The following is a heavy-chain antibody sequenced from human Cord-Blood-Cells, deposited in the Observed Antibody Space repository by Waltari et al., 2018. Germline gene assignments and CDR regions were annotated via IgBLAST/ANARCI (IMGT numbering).Heavy chain of an antibody. D-gene: IGHD3-10*01. Sequence: QVQLQESGPGLVKPSETLSLTCTVSGGSISSYYWSWIRQPPGKGLEWIGYIYYSGSTNYNPSLQSRVTISVDTSKNQFSLKLSSVTAADTAVYYCASSVGSGSYYSDYWGQGTLVTVSS. J-gene: IGHJ4*02. CDR3: ASSVGSGSYYSDY. CDR1: GGSISSYY. CDR2: IYYSGST. V-gene: IGHV4-59*01.